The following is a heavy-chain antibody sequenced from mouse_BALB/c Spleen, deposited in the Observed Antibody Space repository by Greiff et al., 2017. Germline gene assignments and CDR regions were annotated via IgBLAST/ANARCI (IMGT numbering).Heavy chain of an antibody. CDR1: GYSFTGYY. V-gene: IGHV1S34*01. J-gene: IGHJ1*01. CDR3: ARGEPDWYIDV. Sequence: LVKTGASVKLSCTASGYSFTGYYMHWVKQSHGKSLEWIGYISCYNGATSYNQKFNGKATFTVDTSSSTAYMQFNSLTSEDSAVYYSARGEPDWYIDVWGAGTTVTVSS. CDR2: ISCYNGAT.